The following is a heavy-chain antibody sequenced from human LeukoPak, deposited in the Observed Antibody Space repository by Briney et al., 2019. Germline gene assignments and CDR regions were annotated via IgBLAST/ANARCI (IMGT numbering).Heavy chain of an antibody. CDR1: GFTFDDYA. CDR3: AKDGVGYYDSSGPSGFDY. D-gene: IGHD3-22*01. V-gene: IGHV3-9*01. Sequence: AGRSLRLSCAASGFTFDDYAMHWVRQAPGKGLEWVSGISWNSGSICYADSVKGRFTISRDNAKNSLYLQMNSLRAEDTALYYCAKDGVGYYDSSGPSGFDYWGQGTLVTVSS. CDR2: ISWNSGSI. J-gene: IGHJ4*02.